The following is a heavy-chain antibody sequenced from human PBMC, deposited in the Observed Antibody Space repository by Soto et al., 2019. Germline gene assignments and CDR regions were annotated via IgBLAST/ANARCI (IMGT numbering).Heavy chain of an antibody. CDR3: ARDREYSSSSPAFDI. J-gene: IGHJ3*02. CDR2: ISYDGINK. V-gene: IGHV3-30-3*01. Sequence: QVQLVESGGGVVQPGRSLRLSCAASGFTFSSYAMHWVRQAPGKGLEWVAVISYDGINKYYADSVKGRFTTSRDNSKNTLYLQMNSLRAEDTAVYYCARDREYSSSSPAFDIWGQGTMVTVSS. D-gene: IGHD6-6*01. CDR1: GFTFSSYA.